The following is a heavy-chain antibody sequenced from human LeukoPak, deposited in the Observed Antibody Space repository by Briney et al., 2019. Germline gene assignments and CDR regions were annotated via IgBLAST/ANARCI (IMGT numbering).Heavy chain of an antibody. J-gene: IGHJ5*02. CDR1: GYTFTTYW. V-gene: IGHV5-51*01. D-gene: IGHD5-12*01. CDR3: ARRVTTSIWFDP. Sequence: GESLKISCKGFGYTFTTYWIGWVRQMPGKGLEWMGIIYPGDPDTRYSPSFQGQVTISADKSISTAYLQWSSLKASDTAMYYCARRVTTSIWFDPWGQGTLVTVSS. CDR2: IYPGDPDT.